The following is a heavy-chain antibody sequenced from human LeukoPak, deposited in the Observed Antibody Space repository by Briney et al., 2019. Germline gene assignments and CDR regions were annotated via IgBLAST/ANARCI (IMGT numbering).Heavy chain of an antibody. CDR2: ISSNGGNT. D-gene: IGHD3-10*01. Sequence: GGSLRLSCAAARFTFSNYAMHWVRQAPGKGLEHVSAISSNGGNTHYANSVKGRFTISRDNSKNTLYLQMGSLRAEDTAVYYCARFMIREVTADNWFDPWGQGTLVTVSS. J-gene: IGHJ5*02. CDR3: ARFMIREVTADNWFDP. V-gene: IGHV3-64*01. CDR1: RFTFSNYA.